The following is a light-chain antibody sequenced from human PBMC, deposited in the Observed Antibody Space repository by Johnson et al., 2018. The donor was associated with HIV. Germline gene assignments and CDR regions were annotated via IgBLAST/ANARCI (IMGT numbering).Light chain of an antibody. CDR1: TSNIGNNY. V-gene: IGLV1-51*01. CDR2: DNN. CDR3: GTWDSSLSANV. J-gene: IGLJ1*01. Sequence: QPVLTQPPSVSAAPGQKVTISCSGSTSNIGNNYVSWYQQLPGTAPKLLIYDNNKRPSGIPDRFSGSKSGTSATLGITGLQTGDEADYYCGTWDSSLSANVFGTGTKGTVL.